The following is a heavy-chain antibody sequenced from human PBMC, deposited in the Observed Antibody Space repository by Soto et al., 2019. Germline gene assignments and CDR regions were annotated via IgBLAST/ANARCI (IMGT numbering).Heavy chain of an antibody. Sequence: GGSLRLSCAASGFTFSSYAVSWVRQAPGKGPEWISSISGSGSTIYYADSVKGRFTISRDNSKNTLYLQMSSLRAEDTAGYYCAKVFYYYDSSGYYYFDYWGQGTLVTVSS. V-gene: IGHV3-23*01. CDR1: GFTFSSYA. CDR2: ISGSGSTI. CDR3: AKVFYYYDSSGYYYFDY. D-gene: IGHD3-22*01. J-gene: IGHJ4*02.